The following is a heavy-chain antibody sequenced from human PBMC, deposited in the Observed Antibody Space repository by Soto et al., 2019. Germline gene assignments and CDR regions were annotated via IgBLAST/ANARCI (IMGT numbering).Heavy chain of an antibody. D-gene: IGHD1-7*01. J-gene: IGHJ6*02. CDR1: GFTFSTYW. CDR2: INNDGSNT. Sequence: EVQLVESGGGLVQPGGSLRLSCAASGFTFSTYWMHWVRQPPGKGLVWVSRINNDGSNTAYADSVKGQFTISRDNAQSTMYMQMNRLGAEDTAVYYCARDPLIGTTDYGLDVWGQGTTVSVSS. CDR3: ARDPLIGTTDYGLDV. V-gene: IGHV3-74*01.